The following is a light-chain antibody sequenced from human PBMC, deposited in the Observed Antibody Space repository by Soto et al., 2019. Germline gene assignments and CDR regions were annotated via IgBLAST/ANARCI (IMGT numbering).Light chain of an antibody. V-gene: IGKV1-39*01. Sequence: DIQSTPCPASRTGSVGYRGAMSCRASQSISSYLNWYQQKPGKAPKLLIYAASSLQSGVPSRFSGSGSGTDFTLTISSLQPEDFATYYCQQSYSTPLTFGGGTKVDIK. CDR1: QSISSY. CDR2: AAS. J-gene: IGKJ4*01. CDR3: QQSYSTPLT.